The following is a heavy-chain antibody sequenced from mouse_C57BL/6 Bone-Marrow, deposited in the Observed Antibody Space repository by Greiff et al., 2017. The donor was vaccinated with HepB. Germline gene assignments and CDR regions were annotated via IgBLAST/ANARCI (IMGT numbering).Heavy chain of an antibody. Sequence: QVQLQQPGTELVKPGASVKLSCKASGYTFTSYWMHWVKQRPGQGLEWIGNINPSNGGTNYNEKFKSKATLTVDKSSSTAYMQLSSLTSEDSAVYYCARSESYYSNYEGYYAMDYWGQGTSVTVSS. CDR1: GYTFTSYW. D-gene: IGHD2-5*01. V-gene: IGHV1-53*01. CDR2: INPSNGGT. CDR3: ARSESYYSNYEGYYAMDY. J-gene: IGHJ4*01.